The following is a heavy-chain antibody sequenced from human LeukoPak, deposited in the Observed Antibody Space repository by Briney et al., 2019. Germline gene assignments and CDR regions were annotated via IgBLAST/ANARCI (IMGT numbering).Heavy chain of an antibody. CDR1: GYTFTGYY. CDR3: ARVDPHCSGGRCYETRLVP. Sequence: ASVKVSCKASGYTFTGYYMHWLRQAPGQGREGMGWINPNSGGTNYAQKFQGRVTMTRDTSISTAYMELSRLRSDDSAVYYCARVDPHCSGGRCYETRLVPWGEGGMVTVCS. D-gene: IGHD2-15*01. J-gene: IGHJ5*02. V-gene: IGHV1-2*02. CDR2: INPNSGGT.